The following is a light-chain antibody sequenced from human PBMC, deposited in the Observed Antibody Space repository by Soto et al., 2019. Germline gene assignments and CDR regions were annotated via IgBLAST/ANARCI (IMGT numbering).Light chain of an antibody. V-gene: IGKV3-20*01. CDR2: GAS. Sequence: EIVLTQSPGTLSLSPGERATLSCRASQSVNSNYVTWYQQKPGQAPRLLIYGASSRANGIPDRFSGSGSGTAFTLPISSLEPEDFSVSYCQQHGSTFRYTFGQGTKLEIK. J-gene: IGKJ2*01. CDR1: QSVNSNY. CDR3: QQHGSTFRYT.